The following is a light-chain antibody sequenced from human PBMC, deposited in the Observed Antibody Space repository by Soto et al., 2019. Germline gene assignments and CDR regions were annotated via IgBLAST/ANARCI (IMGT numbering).Light chain of an antibody. CDR3: QXGYSTPWT. CDR1: ENINXY. V-gene: IGKV1-39*01. Sequence: DIQMTQSPASLSASVGDRVTITCRASENINXYLHWYQQKPGKAPKLLIYAASTLQSGVPSRFSGSGSGTDFTLTLNSLQPEDFATYXXQXGYSTPWTFGQGTKVEIK. J-gene: IGKJ1*01. CDR2: AAS.